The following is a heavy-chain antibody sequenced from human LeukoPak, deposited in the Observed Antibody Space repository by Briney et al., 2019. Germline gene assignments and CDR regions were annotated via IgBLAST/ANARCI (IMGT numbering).Heavy chain of an antibody. CDR2: NSFSGGST. V-gene: IGHV3-23*01. CDR3: AKVVSRDYYDSSGYVDY. Sequence: GGSLRLSCAASGFTFSSHAMSWVRQAPGKGLEWVAANSFSGGSTYYADSVKGRFTISRDNSKSTLYLQMNSLRAEDTAIYYCAKVVSRDYYDSSGYVDYWGQGTLVTVSS. CDR1: GFTFSSHA. J-gene: IGHJ4*02. D-gene: IGHD3-22*01.